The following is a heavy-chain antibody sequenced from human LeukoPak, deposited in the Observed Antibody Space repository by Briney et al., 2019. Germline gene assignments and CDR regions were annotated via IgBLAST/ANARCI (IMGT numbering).Heavy chain of an antibody. J-gene: IGHJ4*02. V-gene: IGHV3-30*03. CDR2: ISYDGSEK. D-gene: IGHD2-15*01. CDR1: GFTFSSCG. CDR3: ARWVITAADIDY. Sequence: PGTPLRLSCAASGFTFSSCGMHWVRQAPGKGLEWVAVISYDGSEKYYADSVKGRFTISRGNSKNTLYLQMNSLRPEDTAVYYCARWVITAADIDYWGQGTLVTVSS.